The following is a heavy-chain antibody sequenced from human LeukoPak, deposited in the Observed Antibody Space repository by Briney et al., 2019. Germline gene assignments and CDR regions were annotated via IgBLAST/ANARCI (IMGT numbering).Heavy chain of an antibody. D-gene: IGHD3-22*01. V-gene: IGHV1-2*02. CDR2: INPNSGGT. CDR3: ARDRYINYYDSSGTDY. CDR1: GYTFTGYY. J-gene: IGHJ4*02. Sequence: ASVKVSCKASGYTFTGYYMHWVRQAPGQGLEWMGWINPNSGGTNYAQKFQGRVTMTRDTSISTAYMELSRLRSDDTAVYYCARDRYINYYDSSGTDYWGQETLVTVSS.